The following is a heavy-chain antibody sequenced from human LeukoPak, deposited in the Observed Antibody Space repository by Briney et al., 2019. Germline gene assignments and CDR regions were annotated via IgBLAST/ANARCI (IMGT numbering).Heavy chain of an antibody. Sequence: GGSLRLSCAASGFTSSDHYMSWIRQAPGKGLEWVSYISSSGSTIYYADSVKGRFTISRDNAKNSLYLQMNSLRAEDTAVYYCASTVDTAMVTSSNYWGQGTLVTVSS. CDR3: ASTVDTAMVTSSNY. V-gene: IGHV3-11*01. J-gene: IGHJ4*02. D-gene: IGHD5-18*01. CDR1: GFTSSDHY. CDR2: ISSSGSTI.